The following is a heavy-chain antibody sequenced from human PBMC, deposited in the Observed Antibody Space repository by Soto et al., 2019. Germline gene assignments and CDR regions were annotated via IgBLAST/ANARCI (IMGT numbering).Heavy chain of an antibody. J-gene: IGHJ6*02. D-gene: IGHD2-15*01. Sequence: QVQLVESGGGVVQPGRSLRLSCAASGFTFSSYGMHWVRQAPGKGLEWVAVISYDGNNKYYADSVKGRFTISRDNSKNTLYLQMNSLRAGDTAVYYGAKDEVLVVAVARDYCGMDVWGQGTTVTVSS. CDR3: AKDEVLVVAVARDYCGMDV. CDR1: GFTFSSYG. CDR2: ISYDGNNK. V-gene: IGHV3-30*18.